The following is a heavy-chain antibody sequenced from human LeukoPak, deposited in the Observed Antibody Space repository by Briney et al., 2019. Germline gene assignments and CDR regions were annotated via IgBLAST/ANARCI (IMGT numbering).Heavy chain of an antibody. CDR3: ARSSGVVMDYYYYYMDV. V-gene: IGHV1-69*05. J-gene: IGHJ6*03. Sequence: GSSVKVSCKASGGTFSSYAISWVRQAPGQGLEWMGGIIPILGTANYAQKFQGRVTITTDESTSTAYMELSSLRSEDTAVYYCARSSGVVMDYYYYYMDVWGKGTTVTVSS. CDR2: IIPILGTA. D-gene: IGHD3-3*01. CDR1: GGTFSSYA.